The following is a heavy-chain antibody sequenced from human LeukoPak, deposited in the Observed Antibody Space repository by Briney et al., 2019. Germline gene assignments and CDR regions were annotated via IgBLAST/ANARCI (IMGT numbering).Heavy chain of an antibody. V-gene: IGHV4-39*01. J-gene: IGHJ4*02. CDR2: INYSGST. CDR3: ARGQGFGEFQNYFDY. CDR1: GDSISSSIYY. D-gene: IGHD3-10*01. Sequence: PSETLSLTCTVSGDSISSSIYYWAWIRQPPGKGLEWIGSINYSGSTYYNPSLKSRVTISVDTSKNQFSLKLSSVTAADTAVYYCARGQGFGEFQNYFDYWGQGTLVTVSS.